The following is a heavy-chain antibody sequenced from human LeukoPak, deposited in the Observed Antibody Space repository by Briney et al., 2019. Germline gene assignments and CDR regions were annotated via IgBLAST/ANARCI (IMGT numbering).Heavy chain of an antibody. V-gene: IGHV3-53*01. D-gene: IGHD6-6*01. CDR1: GFTVSNNY. CDR2: IYSGGST. Sequence: GGFLRLSCAASGFTVSNNYMTWVRQAPGKGLEWVSLIYSGGSTYYADSVKGRFTISRDNSKNTLYLQMNSLRAEDTAVYYCAAYSSCDYWGQGTLVTVSS. J-gene: IGHJ4*02. CDR3: AAYSSCDY.